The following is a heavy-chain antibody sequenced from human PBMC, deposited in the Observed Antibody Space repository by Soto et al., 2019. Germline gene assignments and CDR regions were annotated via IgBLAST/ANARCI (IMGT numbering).Heavy chain of an antibody. CDR1: GGSISSSGSY. D-gene: IGHD3-3*01. J-gene: IGHJ5*01. CDR2: FYYTGGTYST. CDR3: ARTFRFLNWFDS. V-gene: IGHV4-39*01. Sequence: PSETLSLTCTVSGGSISSSGSYWGWFRQPPGKGLEWMVSFYYTGGTYSTYYNPSLKSLVTISVETPKRQFSLNLRSVTAADTAVYYCARTFRFLNWFDSWGQGTLVSVSS.